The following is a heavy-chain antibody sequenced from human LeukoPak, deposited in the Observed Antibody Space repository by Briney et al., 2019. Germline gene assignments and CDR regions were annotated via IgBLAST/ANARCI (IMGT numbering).Heavy chain of an antibody. CDR2: IYPGDSDT. V-gene: IGHV5-51*01. CDR3: ATSMVRGVMKNGFDY. J-gene: IGHJ4*02. Sequence: GEPLKISCKGSGYSSTSYWIGCVRQIPGKGLEWMGIIYPGDSDTRYSPSIQGPVSISTDKTISTAYLQWSSLNASDTAMYYFATSMVRGVMKNGFDYWGQGTLVTVSS. D-gene: IGHD3-10*01. CDR1: GYSSTSYW.